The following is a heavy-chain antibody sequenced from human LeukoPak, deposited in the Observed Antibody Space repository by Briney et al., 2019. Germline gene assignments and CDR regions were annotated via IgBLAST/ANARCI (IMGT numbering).Heavy chain of an antibody. D-gene: IGHD2-2*01. Sequence: SETLSLTCTVSRGSISSHYWSWIRQPPGKGLEWIGYIHNSGSSNYNPSLKSRVTISVDTSKNQFSLKLSSVTAADMAVYYCARNKSTRVIDYWGQGTLVTVSS. V-gene: IGHV4-59*08. CDR3: ARNKSTRVIDY. CDR2: IHNSGSS. J-gene: IGHJ4*02. CDR1: RGSISSHY.